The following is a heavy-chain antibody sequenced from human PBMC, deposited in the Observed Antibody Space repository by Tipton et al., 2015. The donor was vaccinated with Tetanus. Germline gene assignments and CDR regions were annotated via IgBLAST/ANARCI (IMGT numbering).Heavy chain of an antibody. CDR1: GASISSVNYY. CDR3: ARAAGFLGLTHDF. Sequence: TLCLTCAVSGASISSVNYYWSWIRKPPGKDLEWIGYIYQTGTTYYNPSLKGRVTISMDRSNTQFSLRLDSLTAADTAVYYCARAAGFLGLTHDFWGRGTLVSVSS. D-gene: IGHD2/OR15-2a*01. V-gene: IGHV4-30-4*01. J-gene: IGHJ4*02. CDR2: IYQTGTT.